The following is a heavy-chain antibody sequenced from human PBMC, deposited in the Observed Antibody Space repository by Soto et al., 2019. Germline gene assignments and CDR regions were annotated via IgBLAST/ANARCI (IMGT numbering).Heavy chain of an antibody. CDR1: GGTFSSYA. CDR3: ARGYDYGDYYYGMDV. Sequence: SVKVSCKASGGTFSSYAISWVRQAPGQGLEWMGGIIPIFGTANYAQKFQGRVTITADKSTSTAYMELSSLRSEDTAVYYCARGYDYGDYYYGMDVWVQGTTVTVSS. CDR2: IIPIFGTA. D-gene: IGHD4-17*01. V-gene: IGHV1-69*06. J-gene: IGHJ6*02.